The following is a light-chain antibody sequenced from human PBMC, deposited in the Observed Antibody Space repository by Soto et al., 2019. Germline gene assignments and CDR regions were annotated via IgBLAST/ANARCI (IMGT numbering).Light chain of an antibody. Sequence: QSVLTQPASVSGSPGQSITISCTGASSDVGNYNYVSWFQQHPGKAPKLLIYEVTTRPSGVSNRFSGSKSGDTASLTISGLQAEDEADYFCSSYTSTSTLFVFGTGTKVPVL. J-gene: IGLJ1*01. CDR1: SSDVGNYNY. V-gene: IGLV2-14*01. CDR2: EVT. CDR3: SSYTSTSTLFV.